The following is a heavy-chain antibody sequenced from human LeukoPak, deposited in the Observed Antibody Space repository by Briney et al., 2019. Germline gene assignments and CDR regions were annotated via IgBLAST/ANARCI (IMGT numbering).Heavy chain of an antibody. Sequence: GASVKVSCKASGYTFTSYDINWVRQAPGQGLEWMGWISAYNGNTNYAQKLQGRVTMTTDTSTSTAYMELRSLRSDDTAVYYCARDPFPYYDFWSGYCQYYFDYWGQGTLVTVSS. D-gene: IGHD3-3*01. J-gene: IGHJ4*02. CDR3: ARDPFPYYDFWSGYCQYYFDY. CDR2: ISAYNGNT. V-gene: IGHV1-18*01. CDR1: GYTFTSYD.